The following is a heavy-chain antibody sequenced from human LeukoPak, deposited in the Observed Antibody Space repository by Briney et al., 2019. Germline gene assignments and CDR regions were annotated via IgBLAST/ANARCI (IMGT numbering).Heavy chain of an antibody. J-gene: IGHJ4*02. Sequence: GGSLRHSCVASGFSFGKYWMSWVRQAPGKGLEWVANIKLDGSEKNYVDSVKGRFTISRDNTKNSLYLQMNSLRAEDTAVYYCVRDNPRQQGFAYWGQGTLVTVSS. V-gene: IGHV3-7*03. D-gene: IGHD6-13*01. CDR3: VRDNPRQQGFAY. CDR1: GFSFGKYW. CDR2: IKLDGSEK.